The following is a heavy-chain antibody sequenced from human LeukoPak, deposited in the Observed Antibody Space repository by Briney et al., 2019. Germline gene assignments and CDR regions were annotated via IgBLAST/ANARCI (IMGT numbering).Heavy chain of an antibody. V-gene: IGHV3-30*19. CDR1: GFTFSSYG. D-gene: IGHD3-10*01. Sequence: GRSLRLSCAASGFTFSSYGMHWVRQAPGKGLEWVAVIWYDGSNKYYADSVKGRFTISRDNSKNTLYLQMNSLRAEDTAVYYCARDLWMGERFGVFDYWGQGTLVTVSS. CDR2: IWYDGSNK. CDR3: ARDLWMGERFGVFDY. J-gene: IGHJ4*02.